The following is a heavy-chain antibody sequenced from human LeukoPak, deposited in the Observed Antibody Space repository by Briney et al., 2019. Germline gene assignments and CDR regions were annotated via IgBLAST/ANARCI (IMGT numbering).Heavy chain of an antibody. Sequence: GGSLRLSCAASGFTFDDYAMHWVRQAPGKGLEWVPGISWNSGSIGYADSVKGRFTISRDNAKNPLYLQMNSLRAEDTALYYCAKGQIVGATTSGFDYWGQGTLVTVSS. J-gene: IGHJ4*02. D-gene: IGHD1-26*01. CDR3: AKGQIVGATTSGFDY. V-gene: IGHV3-9*01. CDR2: ISWNSGSI. CDR1: GFTFDDYA.